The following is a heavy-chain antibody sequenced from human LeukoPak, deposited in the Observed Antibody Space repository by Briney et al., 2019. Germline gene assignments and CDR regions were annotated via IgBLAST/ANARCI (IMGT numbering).Heavy chain of an antibody. CDR1: GGSISSYY. J-gene: IGHJ4*02. CDR3: ARDVVVVPAAYYFDY. Sequence: PSETLSLTCTVSGGSISSYYWSWIRQPAGKELEWIGRIYTSGSTNYNPSLKSRVTMSVDTSKNQFSLKLSSVTAADTAVYYCARDVVVVPAAYYFDYWGQGTLVTVSS. D-gene: IGHD2-2*01. CDR2: IYTSGST. V-gene: IGHV4-4*07.